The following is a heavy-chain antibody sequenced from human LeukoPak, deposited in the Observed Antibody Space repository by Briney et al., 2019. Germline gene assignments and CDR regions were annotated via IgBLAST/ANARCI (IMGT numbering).Heavy chain of an antibody. CDR1: GGSISSGGYY. CDR2: MYYSGST. Sequence: SETLSLTCTVSGGSISSGGYYWSWIRQHPGKGLEWIGYMYYSGSTYYNPSLKSRVTISVDTSKNQFSLKLSSVTAADTAVYYCARDVSSGYHLFDYWGQGTLVTVSS. D-gene: IGHD3-22*01. V-gene: IGHV4-31*03. J-gene: IGHJ4*02. CDR3: ARDVSSGYHLFDY.